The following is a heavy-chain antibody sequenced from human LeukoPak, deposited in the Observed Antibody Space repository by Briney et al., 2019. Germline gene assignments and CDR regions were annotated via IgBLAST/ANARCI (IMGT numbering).Heavy chain of an antibody. J-gene: IGHJ4*02. CDR3: ARAVAGTKVGFDY. CDR1: GFTFSSYW. CDR2: INSDGSGT. Sequence: GGSLRLSCAASGFTFSSYWMHWVRQAPGKGLVWVSRINSDGSGTSYADSVKGRFTISRDNAKNTLYLQMNSLRAEDTAVYYCARAVAGTKVGFDYWGQGTLVTVSS. V-gene: IGHV3-74*01. D-gene: IGHD6-19*01.